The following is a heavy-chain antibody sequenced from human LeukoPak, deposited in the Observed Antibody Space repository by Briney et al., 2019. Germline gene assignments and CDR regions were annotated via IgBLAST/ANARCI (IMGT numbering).Heavy chain of an antibody. Sequence: ASVKVSCKASGYTFTSYDIEWVRQATGQAPEWMGWMNPNNGKIGYAQKFQGRVTMTRDTSISTAYMELSSLRSEDTAVYYCARSNAYSPNWGQGTLVTVSS. J-gene: IGHJ4*02. CDR1: GYTFTSYD. CDR3: ARSNAYSPN. CDR2: MNPNNGKI. V-gene: IGHV1-8*01. D-gene: IGHD6-13*01.